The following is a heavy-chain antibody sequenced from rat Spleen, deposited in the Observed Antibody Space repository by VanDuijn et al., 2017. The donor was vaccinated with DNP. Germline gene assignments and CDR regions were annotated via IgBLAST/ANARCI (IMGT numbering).Heavy chain of an antibody. CDR1: GYFITSNY. J-gene: IGHJ2*01. CDR3: ARLDPIHPTGMGDY. CDR2: ISYSGST. D-gene: IGHD1-9*01. V-gene: IGHV3-1*01. Sequence: EVQLQESGPGLVKPSQLLSLTCSVTGYFITSNYWGWIRKFTGNKMEWIGHISYSGSTSYNPSLKSRISITRDTSKNQFFLQLKSVTTEDTATYYCARLDPIHPTGMGDYWGQGVMVTVSS.